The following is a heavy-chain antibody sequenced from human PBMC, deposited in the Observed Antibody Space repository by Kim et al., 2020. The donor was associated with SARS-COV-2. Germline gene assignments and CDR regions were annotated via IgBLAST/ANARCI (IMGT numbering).Heavy chain of an antibody. J-gene: IGHJ5*02. V-gene: IGHV5-10-1*01. CDR3: ARHAPYADDEKGFDP. CDR2: IDPSDSYI. D-gene: IGHD3-16*01. Sequence: GESLKISCQGSGYDFSTYWINWVCQVPGKGLEYMGRIDPSDSYILYSPSFKGHVTISADKSVATAFLQWSSLRTSDTAIYYCARHAPYADDEKGFDPWGQGTLVTVSS. CDR1: GYDFSTYW.